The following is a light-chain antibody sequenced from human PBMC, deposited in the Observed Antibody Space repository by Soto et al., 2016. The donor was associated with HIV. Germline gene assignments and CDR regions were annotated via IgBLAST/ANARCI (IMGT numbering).Light chain of an antibody. CDR3: QVWDSSIDHVI. Sequence: SYVLTQPPPVSVAPGETARITCGGNNIGDRSVHWYQQKPGQAPVLVVYDDSDRPSGIPERFSGSNSGNTATLTISRVEAGDEADYYCQVWDSSIDHVIFGGGTKLTVL. CDR1: NIGDRS. V-gene: IGLV3-21*02. J-gene: IGLJ2*01. CDR2: DDS.